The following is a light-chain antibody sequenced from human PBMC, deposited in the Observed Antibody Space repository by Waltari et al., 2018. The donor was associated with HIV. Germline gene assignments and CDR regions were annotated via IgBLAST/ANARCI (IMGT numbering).Light chain of an antibody. CDR2: EDN. J-gene: IGLJ2*01. CDR1: TLGDKY. Sequence: SYELTPPPSVSVSPGQTASITCSGSTLGDKYVCWYQQKAGRSPVLVIYEDNTRPSGIPERFSGSNSGSTATLTITGTQAMDEGDYYCQAWDSSTARGVFGGGTNLTVL. CDR3: QAWDSSTARGV. V-gene: IGLV3-1*01.